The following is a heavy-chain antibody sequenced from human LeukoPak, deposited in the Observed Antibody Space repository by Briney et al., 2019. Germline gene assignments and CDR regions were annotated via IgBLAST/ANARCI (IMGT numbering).Heavy chain of an antibody. CDR3: ARRRYYDSSGYLE. J-gene: IGHJ1*01. CDR1: GDSVSRSDSY. V-gene: IGHV4-39*01. CDR2: IYYSGRT. D-gene: IGHD3-22*01. Sequence: PSESLSLTCTISGDSVSRSDSYWDWIRQPPGKGLEWIGTIYYSGRTYYSPSPKSRVTLSVDMSNNQFSLTLSSVTAADTALYFCARRRYYDSSGYLEWGQGTLVTVSS.